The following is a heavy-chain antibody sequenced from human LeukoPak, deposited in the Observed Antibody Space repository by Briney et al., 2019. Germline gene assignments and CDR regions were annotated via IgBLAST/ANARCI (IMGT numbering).Heavy chain of an antibody. CDR1: GGSFSGYY. Sequence: SETLSLTCAVYGGSFSGYYWSWIRQPPGEGLQWIGEINDSGTTNCNPSLKSRVTLSIDTSKNQFSLRLSSVTAADTAFYYCARRLVDSSGAQVGDDWGQGTLVTVSS. CDR3: ARRLVDSSGAQVGDD. CDR2: INDSGTT. D-gene: IGHD3-22*01. V-gene: IGHV4-34*01. J-gene: IGHJ4*02.